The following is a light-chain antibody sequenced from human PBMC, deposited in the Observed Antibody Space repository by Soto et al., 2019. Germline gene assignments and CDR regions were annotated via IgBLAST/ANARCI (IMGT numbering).Light chain of an antibody. J-gene: IGLJ3*02. CDR1: SSDVGGYNY. CDR3: SSYTSSSTLWV. V-gene: IGLV2-14*01. CDR2: DVS. Sequence: QSVLIQPASVSGSPGQSITISCTGTSSDVGGYNYVSWYQQHPGKAPKLMIYDVSNRPSGVSNRFSGSKSGNTASLTISGLQAEDEADYYCSSYTSSSTLWVFGGGTKLTV.